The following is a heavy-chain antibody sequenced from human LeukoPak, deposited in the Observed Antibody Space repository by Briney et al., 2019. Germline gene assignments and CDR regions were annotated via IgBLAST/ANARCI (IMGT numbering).Heavy chain of an antibody. CDR3: ATDNTVALDY. D-gene: IGHD6-19*01. V-gene: IGHV1-24*01. CDR2: FDPEDGET. Sequence: ASVKVSCKVFGYTLTELSIHWVRQAPGKGLEGMGGFDPEDGETIYAQKFQGRVTMTEDTSTDTAYMELSSLRSEDTAVYYCATDNTVALDYWGQGTLVTVSS. J-gene: IGHJ4*02. CDR1: GYTLTELS.